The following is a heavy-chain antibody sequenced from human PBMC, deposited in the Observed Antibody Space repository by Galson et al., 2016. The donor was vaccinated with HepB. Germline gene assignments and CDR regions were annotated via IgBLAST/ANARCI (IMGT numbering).Heavy chain of an antibody. V-gene: IGHV3-30-3*01. Sequence: SLRLSCAVSGFTFSNYAMHWVRQAPGKGLEWVAVTDGTNKYYADSVMGRFTISRDDSKSTLYLQMDRLRAEDTAVYYCATDPIVGVPDYFDYWGQGTLVTVSS. CDR2: TDGTNK. CDR1: GFTFSNYA. CDR3: ATDPIVGVPDYFDY. D-gene: IGHD1-26*01. J-gene: IGHJ4*02.